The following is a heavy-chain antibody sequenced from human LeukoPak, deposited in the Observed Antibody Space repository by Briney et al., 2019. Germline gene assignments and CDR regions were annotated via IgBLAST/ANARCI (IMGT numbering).Heavy chain of an antibody. CDR1: GGSISSTNYY. CDR3: ARGRGYCSSTSCSHPWAWLAFDI. J-gene: IGHJ3*02. D-gene: IGHD2-2*01. CDR2: IYQSGSA. V-gene: IGHV4-39*07. Sequence: SETLSLTCTVSGGSISSTNYYWGWLRQPPGRGLEWIGSIYQSGSAHYNPSLKSRVTMSKDTSKNQFSLRLTSVTAADTAVYYCARGRGYCSSTSCSHPWAWLAFDIWGQGTMVTVSS.